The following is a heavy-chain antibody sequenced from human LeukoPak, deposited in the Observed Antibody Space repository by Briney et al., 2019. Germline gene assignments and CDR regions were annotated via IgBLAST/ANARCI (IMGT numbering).Heavy chain of an antibody. CDR1: GGSISSSSYY. V-gene: IGHV4-39*01. CDR3: ARGATRITIFGVVMKNDAFDI. Sequence: SETLSLTCTVSGGSISSSSYYWGWIRQPPGKGLEWIGSIYYSGSTYYNPSLKSRVTISVDTSKNQFSLKLSSVTAADTAVYYCARGATRITIFGVVMKNDAFDIWGQGTMVTVSS. D-gene: IGHD3-3*01. CDR2: IYYSGST. J-gene: IGHJ3*02.